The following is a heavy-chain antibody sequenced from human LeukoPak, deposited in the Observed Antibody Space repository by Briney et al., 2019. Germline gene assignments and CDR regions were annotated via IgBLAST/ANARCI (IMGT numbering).Heavy chain of an antibody. J-gene: IGHJ6*02. Sequence: SETLSLTCTVSGGSVSSINYYWSWIRQPPGKGLEWIGYGFDSGSTNYNPSLKSRVTISVDTSRSQFSLRLSSVTAADTAVYYCARDVQRWLDLQYYSHGMDVWGQGTTVTVS. CDR2: GFDSGST. CDR1: GGSVSSINYY. V-gene: IGHV4-61*01. CDR3: ARDVQRWLDLQYYSHGMDV. D-gene: IGHD6-19*01.